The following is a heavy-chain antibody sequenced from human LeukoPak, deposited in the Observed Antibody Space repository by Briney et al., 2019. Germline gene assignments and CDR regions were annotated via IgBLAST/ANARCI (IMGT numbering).Heavy chain of an antibody. J-gene: IGHJ6*03. CDR1: GFTFSSYG. Sequence: PGRSLRLSCAASGFTFSSYGMHWVRQAPGKGLEGVAVISYDGSNKYYADSVKGRFTISRDNSKNTLYLQMNSLRAEDTAVYYCAKDKEWLNFYYYMDVWGKGTTVTVS. V-gene: IGHV3-30*18. D-gene: IGHD3-3*01. CDR2: ISYDGSNK. CDR3: AKDKEWLNFYYYMDV.